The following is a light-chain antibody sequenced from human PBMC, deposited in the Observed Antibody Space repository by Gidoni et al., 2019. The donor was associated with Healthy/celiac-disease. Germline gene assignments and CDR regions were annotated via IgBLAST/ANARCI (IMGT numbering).Light chain of an antibody. V-gene: IGKV3-20*01. CDR1: QSVSSSD. Sequence: IVLTQYPGTLSLSPGERATLSCRASQSVSSSDLAWYQQKPGQAPRLLIYGASSRATCIPYRFSGSGSGTAFTLTISRLAPEDFAVYYCQQYGSSPRSFGQGTKVEIK. CDR2: GAS. J-gene: IGKJ1*01. CDR3: QQYGSSPRS.